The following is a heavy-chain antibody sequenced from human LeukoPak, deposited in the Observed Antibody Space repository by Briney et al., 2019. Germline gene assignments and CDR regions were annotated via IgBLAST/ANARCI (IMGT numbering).Heavy chain of an antibody. J-gene: IGHJ4*02. CDR2: MSYSGRT. V-gene: IGHV4-39*07. CDR3: ARNGGGYSFDY. D-gene: IGHD2-8*01. CDR1: GDSVSRENYF. Sequence: PSETLSLTCTISGDSVSRENYFWGWIRQPPGKGLEWIVSMSYSGRTYYNPSLKSRVTISVDTSNNQFSLKLSSVTAADTAVYYCARNGGGYSFDYWGQGTLVTVSS.